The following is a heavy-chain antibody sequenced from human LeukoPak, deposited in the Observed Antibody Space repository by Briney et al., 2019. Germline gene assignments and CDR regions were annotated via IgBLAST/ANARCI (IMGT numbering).Heavy chain of an antibody. V-gene: IGHV3-21*01. Sequence: GGSLRLSCAASGFTFSSYSMNWVRQAPGKGLEWASSISSSSSYIYYADSVKGRFTISRDNAKNSLYLQMNSLRAEDTAVYYCARSYGSGSYYDYWGQGTLVTVSS. CDR1: GFTFSSYS. J-gene: IGHJ4*02. CDR2: ISSSSSYI. CDR3: ARSYGSGSYYDY. D-gene: IGHD3-10*01.